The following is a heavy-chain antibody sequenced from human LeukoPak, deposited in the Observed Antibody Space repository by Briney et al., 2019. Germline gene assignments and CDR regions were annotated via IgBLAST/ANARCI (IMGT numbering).Heavy chain of an antibody. Sequence: SETLSLTCAVYGGSFSGYYWSWIRQPPGKGLEWIGEINHSGSTNYNPSLKSRVTISVDTSKNQFSLKLSSVTAADTAVYYCARGRVYGSGSYHWGQGTLVTVSS. J-gene: IGHJ5*02. V-gene: IGHV4-34*01. CDR2: INHSGST. D-gene: IGHD3-10*01. CDR3: ARGRVYGSGSYH. CDR1: GGSFSGYY.